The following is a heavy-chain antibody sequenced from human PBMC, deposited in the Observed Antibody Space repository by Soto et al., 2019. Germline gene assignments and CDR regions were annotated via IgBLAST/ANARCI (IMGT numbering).Heavy chain of an antibody. CDR3: ARTPIQLWSNGYFAY. D-gene: IGHD5-18*01. J-gene: IGHJ4*02. V-gene: IGHV1-69*01. Sequence: VSCKASGGTFSSYAISWVRQAPGQGLEWMGGIIPIFGTANYAQKFQGRVTITADESTSTAYMELSSLRSEDTAVYYCARTPIQLWSNGYFAYWGQGTLVTVSS. CDR1: GGTFSSYA. CDR2: IIPIFGTA.